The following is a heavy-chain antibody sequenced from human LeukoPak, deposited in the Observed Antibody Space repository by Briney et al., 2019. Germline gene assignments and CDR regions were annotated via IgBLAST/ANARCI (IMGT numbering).Heavy chain of an antibody. CDR1: GFTFSSYA. CDR2: ISYDGSNK. J-gene: IGHJ5*02. V-gene: IGHV3-30-3*01. Sequence: PGRSLRLSCAASGFTFSSYAMHWVRQAPGKGLEWVAVISYDGSNKYYADSVKGRFTISRDNSKNTLYLQMNSLRAEDTAVYYCAKVEVPAAIHPWGQGTLVTVSS. D-gene: IGHD2-2*02. CDR3: AKVEVPAAIHP.